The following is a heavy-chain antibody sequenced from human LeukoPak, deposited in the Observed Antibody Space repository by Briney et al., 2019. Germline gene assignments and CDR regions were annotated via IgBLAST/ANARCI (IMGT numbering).Heavy chain of an antibody. CDR2: ITDSGGNT. CDR3: AKGRMSVVGFDS. J-gene: IGHJ4*02. V-gene: IGHV3-23*01. CDR1: GFTFSISH. Sequence: TGGSLRLSCAASGFTFSISHMGWVRQAPGKGLEWVSAITDSGGNTYCADSVKGRFTISRDNSKNTLYLQMNSLRAEDTAIYYCAKGRMSVVGFDSWGQGMLVTVSS. D-gene: IGHD2-21*01.